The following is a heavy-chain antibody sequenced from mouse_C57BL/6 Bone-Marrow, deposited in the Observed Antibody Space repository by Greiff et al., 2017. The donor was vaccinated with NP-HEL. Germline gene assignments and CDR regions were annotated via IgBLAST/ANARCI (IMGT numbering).Heavy chain of an antibody. CDR1: GFSFTDYY. Sequence: EVKLMESGGGLVQPGGSLSLSCAASGFSFTDYYMSWVRQPPGKALEWLGFIRNKANGYTTEYSASVKGRFTISRDNFQSILYLQMNALRAEDSATYNCARYPTYYVSQLWYFDVWGTGTTVTVSS. V-gene: IGHV7-3*01. D-gene: IGHD1-1*01. J-gene: IGHJ1*03. CDR2: IRNKANGYTT. CDR3: ARYPTYYVSQLWYFDV.